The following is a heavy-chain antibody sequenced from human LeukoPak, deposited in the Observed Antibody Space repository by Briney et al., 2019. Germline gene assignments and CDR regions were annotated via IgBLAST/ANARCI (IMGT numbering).Heavy chain of an antibody. CDR1: GFTFTNYW. D-gene: IGHD3-16*01. CDR2: INSDGSTT. Sequence: GGSLRLSCAASGFTFTNYWMHWVRQAPGEGLMWLSRINSDGSTTIYAGSVKGRFTISRDNAKNTLYLQLNTLRVEDTAVYYCARETWGGLDYWGQGTLVTVSS. J-gene: IGHJ4*02. CDR3: ARETWGGLDY. V-gene: IGHV3-74*01.